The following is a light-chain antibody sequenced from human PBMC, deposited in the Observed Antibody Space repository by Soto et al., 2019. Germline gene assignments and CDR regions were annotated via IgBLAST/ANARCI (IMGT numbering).Light chain of an antibody. J-gene: IGLJ3*02. CDR3: SSYTSSSTLDWV. V-gene: IGLV2-14*01. Sequence: QSALTQPASVSGSPGQSITISCTGTSSDVGGYNYVSRYQQHPGKAPKLMIYDVSNRPSGVSNRFSGSKSGNTASLTISGLQAEDEADYYCSSYTSSSTLDWVFGGGTQLTVL. CDR2: DVS. CDR1: SSDVGGYNY.